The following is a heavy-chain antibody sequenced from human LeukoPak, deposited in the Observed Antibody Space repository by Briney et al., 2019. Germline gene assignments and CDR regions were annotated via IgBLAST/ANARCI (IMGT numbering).Heavy chain of an antibody. CDR3: ATVVVPAARHYYYYMVV. V-gene: IGHV4-59*02. CDR2: VYYSGAT. D-gene: IGHD2-2*01. J-gene: IGHJ6*03. Sequence: SETLSLTCTVSGGSVSSYHWSWIRQSPEKGLEWIASVYYSGATNYNPSLKSRVTISVDTSKNQLSLNLGSVTAADTAVYYRATVVVPAARHYYYYMVVWGKGTTITVSS. CDR1: GGSVSSYH.